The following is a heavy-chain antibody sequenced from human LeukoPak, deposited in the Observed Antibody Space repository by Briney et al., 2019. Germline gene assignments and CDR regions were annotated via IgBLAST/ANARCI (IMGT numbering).Heavy chain of an antibody. Sequence: GGSLRLTCAASGFTLSSYAMHWVRQAPGKGLEWVAVISYDGSNKYYADSVKGRFTISRDNSKNTLYLQMNSLRAEDTAVYYCARVGQWFGELLPLDYWGQGTLVTVSS. V-gene: IGHV3-30-3*01. CDR1: GFTLSSYA. D-gene: IGHD3-10*01. CDR2: ISYDGSNK. J-gene: IGHJ4*02. CDR3: ARVGQWFGELLPLDY.